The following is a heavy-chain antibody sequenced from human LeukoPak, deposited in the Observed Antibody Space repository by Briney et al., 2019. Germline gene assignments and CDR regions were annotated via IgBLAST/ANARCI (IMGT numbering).Heavy chain of an antibody. CDR3: ARDVSSTPNWEFDY. D-gene: IGHD1-26*01. V-gene: IGHV1-2*06. CDR1: GYTFADYF. CDR2: INANSGGT. J-gene: IGHJ4*02. Sequence: ASVKVSCKTSGYTFADYFIHWVRQAPGQGLEWMGRINANSGGTEYQQKFQGRVTMTRDTSISTAYVEENWLISDDTAIYYCARDVSSTPNWEFDYWGQGTLVTVSS.